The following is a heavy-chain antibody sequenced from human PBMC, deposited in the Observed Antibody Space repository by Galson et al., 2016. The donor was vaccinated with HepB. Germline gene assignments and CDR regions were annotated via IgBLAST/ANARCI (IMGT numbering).Heavy chain of an antibody. CDR2: IKRDGSEK. CDR3: SSAAYHYGSNGYYFAY. D-gene: IGHD3-22*01. Sequence: LRLSCAASGFTFSDYWVAWVRQTPGEGLEWVANIKRDGSEKYYVDSVKGRFTISRDNAKNSLYLQMNSLRPEDTAVYYCSSAAYHYGSNGYYFAYWGQGTLVTFSA. J-gene: IGHJ4*02. CDR1: GFTFSDYW. V-gene: IGHV3-7*05.